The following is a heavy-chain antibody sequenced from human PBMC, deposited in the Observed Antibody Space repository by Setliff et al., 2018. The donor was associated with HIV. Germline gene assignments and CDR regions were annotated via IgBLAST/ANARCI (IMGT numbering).Heavy chain of an antibody. CDR1: GGSLSGYH. CDR2: INHSGST. CDR3: ARGGGYDRSGYYPFDY. D-gene: IGHD3-22*01. V-gene: IGHV4-34*01. J-gene: IGHJ4*02. Sequence: SETLSLTCAVYGGSLSGYHWSWIRQSPEKGLEWIGQINHSGSTNYNPSLKSRVTMSVDTSKNQFSLKLSSVTAADTAVYYCARGGGYDRSGYYPFDYWGQGTPVTVSS.